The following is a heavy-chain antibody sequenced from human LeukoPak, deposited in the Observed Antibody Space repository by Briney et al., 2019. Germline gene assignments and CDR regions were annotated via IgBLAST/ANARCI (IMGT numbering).Heavy chain of an antibody. J-gene: IGHJ5*02. CDR3: VKGGEYQLLSLNNYGDRNWFDP. V-gene: IGHV1-18*01. CDR2: ISAYNGNT. D-gene: IGHD2-2*01. CDR1: GYTFTSYG. Sequence: ASVKVSCKASGYTFTSYGISWVRQAPGQGLEWMGWISAYNGNTNYAQKLQGRVTMTTDTSTSTAYMELRSLRSDDTAVYYCVKGGEYQLLSLNNYGDRNWFDPWGQGTLVTVSS.